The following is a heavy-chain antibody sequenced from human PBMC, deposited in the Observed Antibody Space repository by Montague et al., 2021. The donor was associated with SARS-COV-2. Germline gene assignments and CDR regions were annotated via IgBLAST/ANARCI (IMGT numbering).Heavy chain of an antibody. CDR1: GSSLSTSGMC. J-gene: IGHJ4*02. CDR3: ARSFSIFGVVIIPAYFDY. D-gene: IGHD3-3*01. V-gene: IGHV2-70*01. Sequence: VKPTQTLTLTCTFSGSSLSTSGMCVSWIRQPPGKALEWLALIDWDDDKYYSTSLKTRLTISKDTSKNQVVLTMTNMDPVDTATYYCARSFSIFGVVIIPAYFDYWGQGTLVTVSS. CDR2: IDWDDDK.